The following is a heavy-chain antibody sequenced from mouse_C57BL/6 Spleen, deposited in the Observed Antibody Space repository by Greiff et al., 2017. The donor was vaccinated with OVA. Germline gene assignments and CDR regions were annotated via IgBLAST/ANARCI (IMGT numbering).Heavy chain of an antibody. D-gene: IGHD1-1*01. CDR2: INPNNGGT. V-gene: IGHV1-26*01. CDR1: GYTFTDYY. CDR3: ERSRGSFDD. Sequence: VQLQQSGPELVKPGASVKISCKASGYTFTDYYMNWVKQSHGQSLEWIGDINPNNGGTSYNQKFKGKATLTVDKSSSTAYMELRSLTSEESAVYYCERSRGSFDDWGQGTTLTVSS. J-gene: IGHJ2*01.